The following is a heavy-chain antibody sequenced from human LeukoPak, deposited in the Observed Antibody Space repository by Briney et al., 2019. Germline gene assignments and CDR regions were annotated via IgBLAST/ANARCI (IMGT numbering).Heavy chain of an antibody. V-gene: IGHV1/OR15-2*02. CDR3: ARALGDEAY. Sequence: ASVKVSCKASGYTFTGYYMHWVRQAPGQGLEWMGWINTMNGNTNYAQKFQGRVTVTIDTSTSTAYMELRSLRYDDTAVYYCARALGDEAYWGQGTLVTVSS. CDR2: INTMNGNT. CDR1: GYTFTGYY. D-gene: IGHD3-16*01. J-gene: IGHJ4*02.